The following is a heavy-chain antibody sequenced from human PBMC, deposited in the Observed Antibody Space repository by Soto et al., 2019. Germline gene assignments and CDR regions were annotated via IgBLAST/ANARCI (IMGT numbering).Heavy chain of an antibody. CDR1: GFIFSDYS. CDR2: IPYDGSNK. Sequence: GGSLRLSCAASGFIFSDYSMHWVRQAPGKGLEWVAVIPYDGSNKHYADSVEGRFTVSRDNSKNTLYLQMSSLRAEDTAVYYCARSAGYYYDSPDYWGQGTPVTDSS. CDR3: ARSAGYYYDSPDY. V-gene: IGHV3-30-3*01. D-gene: IGHD3-22*01. J-gene: IGHJ4*02.